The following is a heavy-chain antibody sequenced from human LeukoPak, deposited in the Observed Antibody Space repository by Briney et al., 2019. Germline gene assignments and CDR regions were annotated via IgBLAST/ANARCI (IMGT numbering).Heavy chain of an antibody. J-gene: IGHJ4*02. V-gene: IGHV3-7*01. Sequence: TGGSLRLSCAASGFTFTNHWMSWVRQAPGKGLEWVANIKRDGTEENYVDSAKGRFTISRDNAKNSLNLQMNSLRAEDTAVYYCVRNGGSFDYWGQGTLVTVSS. CDR3: VRNGGSFDY. CDR1: GFTFTNHW. CDR2: IKRDGTEE. D-gene: IGHD3-10*01.